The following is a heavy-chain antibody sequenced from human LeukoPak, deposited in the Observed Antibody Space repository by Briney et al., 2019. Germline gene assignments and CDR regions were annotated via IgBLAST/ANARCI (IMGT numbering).Heavy chain of an antibody. CDR2: IYYSGST. CDR3: ARGNGVVTTLDY. J-gene: IGHJ4*02. D-gene: IGHD3-3*01. V-gene: IGHV4-59*01. Sequence: SETLSLTCTVSGGSISSYYWSWIRQPPGKGLEWIGYIYYSGSTNYNPSLKSRVTISVDTSKNQFSLKPSSVTAADTAVYYCARGNGVVTTLDYWGQGTLVTVSS. CDR1: GGSISSYY.